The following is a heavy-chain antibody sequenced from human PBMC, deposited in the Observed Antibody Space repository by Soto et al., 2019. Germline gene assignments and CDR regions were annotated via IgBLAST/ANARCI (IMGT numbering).Heavy chain of an antibody. CDR1: DGSFIGHY. D-gene: IGHD3-10*01. J-gene: IGHJ4*02. CDR3: GRSRGDGYKLDY. V-gene: IGHV4-39*01. Sequence: SQTLRLTCGVYDGSFIGHYCGWIRQSPGKGLEWIGSIYYPGSTYYNPSLKSRVTMSVDTSKNQFSLKLNSVTAADTAVFYCGRSRGDGYKLDYWGQGTLVTGSS. CDR2: IYYPGST.